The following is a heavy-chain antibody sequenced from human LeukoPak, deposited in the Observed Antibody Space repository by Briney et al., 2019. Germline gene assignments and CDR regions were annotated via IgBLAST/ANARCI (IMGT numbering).Heavy chain of an antibody. CDR3: AREQGNGDYYFDY. Sequence: PSETLSLTCAVYGGSFSGYYWSWIRQPPGKGLEWIGEINRSGSTNYNPSLKSRVTISVDTSKNQFSLKLSSVTAADTAVYYCAREQGNGDYYFDYWGQGTLVTVSS. CDR1: GGSFSGYY. D-gene: IGHD4-17*01. V-gene: IGHV4-34*01. J-gene: IGHJ4*02. CDR2: INRSGST.